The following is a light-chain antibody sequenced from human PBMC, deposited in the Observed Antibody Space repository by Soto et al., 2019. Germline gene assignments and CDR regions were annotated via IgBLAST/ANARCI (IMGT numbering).Light chain of an antibody. J-gene: IGLJ2*01. Sequence: QSVLTQPPSASGTPGQRVTISCSGSSSNMGSNYVYWYQQLPGTAPKLLIYSSDQRPSGVPDRFSGSKSGTSASRAISGLRSEDEADYYCAAWDDSLSGHVVFGGGTKVTVL. CDR1: SSNMGSNY. V-gene: IGLV1-47*02. CDR3: AAWDDSLSGHVV. CDR2: SSD.